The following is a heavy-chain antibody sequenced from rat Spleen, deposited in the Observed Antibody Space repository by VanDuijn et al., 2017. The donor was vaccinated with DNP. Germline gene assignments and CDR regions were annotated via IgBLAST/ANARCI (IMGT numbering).Heavy chain of an antibody. J-gene: IGHJ2*01. D-gene: IGHD1-2*01. CDR2: TSPSGSST. Sequence: EVQLVESGGGLIQPGRSMKLSCLASEFTFSNYDMAWVRQAPTKGLEWVASTSPSGSSTYYRDSVKGRFTVSRDNAKSTLYLQMDSLRSEDTATYYCAAQISSIWSFDYWGKGVMVTLSS. CDR1: EFTFSNYD. V-gene: IGHV5-25*01. CDR3: AAQISSIWSFDY.